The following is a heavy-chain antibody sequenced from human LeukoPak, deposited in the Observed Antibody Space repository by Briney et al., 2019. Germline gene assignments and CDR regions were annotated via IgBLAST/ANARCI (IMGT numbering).Heavy chain of an antibody. CDR1: GFTLSSYA. D-gene: IGHD3-10*01. CDR3: ARDYYGSGYYYYMDV. CDR2: ISSSSSYI. J-gene: IGHJ6*03. Sequence: GGSLRLSCAASGFTLSSYAMSWVRQGPGKGLEWVSSISSSSSYIYYADSVKGRFTISRDNAKNSLYLQMNSLRAEDTAVYYCARDYYGSGYYYYMDVWGKGTTVTVSS. V-gene: IGHV3-21*01.